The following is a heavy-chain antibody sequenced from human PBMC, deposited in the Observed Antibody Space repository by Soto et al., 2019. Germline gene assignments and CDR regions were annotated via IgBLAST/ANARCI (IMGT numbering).Heavy chain of an antibody. CDR2: ISGSGGST. CDR3: AKDYDYIWGSYRYKNPFDY. Sequence: QAPGKGLEWVSAISGSGGSTYYADSVKGRFTISRDNSKNTLYLQMNSLRAEDTAVYYCAKDYDYIWGSYRYKNPFDYWGQGTLVTVPS. V-gene: IGHV3-23*01. D-gene: IGHD3-16*02. J-gene: IGHJ4*02.